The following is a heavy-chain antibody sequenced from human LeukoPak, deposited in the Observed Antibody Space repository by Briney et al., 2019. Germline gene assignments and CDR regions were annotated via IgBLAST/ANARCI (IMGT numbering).Heavy chain of an antibody. CDR1: GFTFSDYY. Sequence: PGGSLRLSCAASGFTFSDYYMSWIRQAPGKGLGWVSYISSSGSTIYYADSVNGRFTISRHNAKNSLYLQMNSLRAEDTAVSYCARWVVAVPAAPPFDYWGQGTLVTVSS. V-gene: IGHV3-11*01. J-gene: IGHJ4*02. CDR2: ISSSGSTI. D-gene: IGHD2-2*01. CDR3: ARWVVAVPAAPPFDY.